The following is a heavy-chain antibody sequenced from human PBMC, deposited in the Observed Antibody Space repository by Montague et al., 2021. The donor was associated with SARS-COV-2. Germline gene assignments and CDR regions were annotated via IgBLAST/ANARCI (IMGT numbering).Heavy chain of an antibody. CDR3: ARRPLVYAWSGFPNWFDP. D-gene: IGHD3-3*01. Sequence: SETLSLTCTVSGGSISSYYWSWIRQPPGKGLEWIGYIYYSGTTNYNPSXXSRVTISVDTSKNQFSLKLSSVTAADTAVYYCARRPLVYAWSGFPNWFDPWGQGTLVTVSS. CDR2: IYYSGTT. J-gene: IGHJ5*02. V-gene: IGHV4-59*08. CDR1: GGSISSYY.